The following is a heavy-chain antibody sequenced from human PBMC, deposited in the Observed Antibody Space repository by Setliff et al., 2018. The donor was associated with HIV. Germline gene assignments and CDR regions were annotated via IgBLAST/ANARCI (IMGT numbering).Heavy chain of an antibody. CDR1: DYSISSGSY. V-gene: IGHV4-38-2*01. Sequence: SETLSLTCAVSDYSISSGSYWGWIRQPPGKGLEWIGSIYHSGNTYYNLSLKSRVTLSVDTSKNQFSLKLSSVTAADTAVYYCASSSPGYYDILTGYYEGYYFDYWGQGTLVTVSS. D-gene: IGHD3-9*01. J-gene: IGHJ4*02. CDR2: IYHSGNT. CDR3: ASSSPGYYDILTGYYEGYYFDY.